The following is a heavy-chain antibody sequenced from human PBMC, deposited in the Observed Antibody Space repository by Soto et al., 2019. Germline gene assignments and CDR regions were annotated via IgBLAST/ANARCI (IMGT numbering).Heavy chain of an antibody. D-gene: IGHD5-12*01. CDR3: ARDRGYDSNWFDP. J-gene: IGHJ5*02. V-gene: IGHV1-2*04. CDR2: INPNSGGT. Sequence: GASVKVSCKASGYTFTGYYMHWVRQAPGQGLEWMGWINPNSGGTNYAQKFQGWVTMTRDTSISTAYMELSRLRSDDTAVYYCARDRGYDSNWFDPWGQGTLVTVSS. CDR1: GYTFTGYY.